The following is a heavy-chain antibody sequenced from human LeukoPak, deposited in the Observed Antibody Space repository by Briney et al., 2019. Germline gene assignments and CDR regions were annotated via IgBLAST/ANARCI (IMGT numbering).Heavy chain of an antibody. J-gene: IGHJ6*02. Sequence: SETLSLTCTVSGGSISSYYWSWIRRPAGKGLEWIGYIYYSGSTNYNPSLKSRVTISVDTSKNQFSLKLSSVTAADTAVYYCATYEGYYYGMDVWGQGTTVTVSS. CDR2: IYYSGST. D-gene: IGHD3-3*01. CDR1: GGSISSYY. CDR3: ATYEGYYYGMDV. V-gene: IGHV4-59*01.